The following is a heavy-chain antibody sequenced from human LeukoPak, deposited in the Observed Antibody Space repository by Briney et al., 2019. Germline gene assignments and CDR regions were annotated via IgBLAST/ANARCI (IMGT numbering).Heavy chain of an antibody. J-gene: IGHJ4*02. D-gene: IGHD3-9*01. CDR2: ISYDGSNK. CDR3: SSDWDY. CDR1: RFTFSSYA. Sequence: GGSLRLSCAASRFTFSSYAMHWVRQAPGKGLEWVAVISYDGSNKYYADSVKGRFTISRDNSKNTLYLQMNSLRAEDTAVYYCSSDWDYWGQGTLVTVSS. V-gene: IGHV3-30-3*01.